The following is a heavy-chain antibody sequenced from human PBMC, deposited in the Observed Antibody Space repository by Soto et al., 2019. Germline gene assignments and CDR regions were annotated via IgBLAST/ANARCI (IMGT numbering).Heavy chain of an antibody. J-gene: IGHJ4*02. V-gene: IGHV3-15*07. D-gene: IGHD3-3*01. CDR3: TTDGGIGFLDY. CDR2: IKRKTDGGTT. CDR1: GFTFSNAW. Sequence: QLVESGGGLVKPGGSLRLSCAASGFTFSNAWMNWVRQAPGKGLEWVGRIKRKTDGGTTDYAAPVKGRFIISRXDSKNTLYLQMISLKTEDTAVYYCTTDGGIGFLDYWGQGTLVTVSS.